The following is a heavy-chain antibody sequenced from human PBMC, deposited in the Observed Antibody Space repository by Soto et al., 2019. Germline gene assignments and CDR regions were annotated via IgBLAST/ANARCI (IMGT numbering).Heavy chain of an antibody. CDR2: IFYSGST. CDR3: ARRIPWIQLWPYYFDH. Sequence: SETLSLTCTVSGASFSSFHWSWIRQPPGKGLEWIGDIFYSGSTSYNPSLKSRITISVDTSKTQFSLKLNSVTAADTAVYYCARRIPWIQLWPYYFDHWGQGTPVPVSS. CDR1: GASFSSFH. V-gene: IGHV4-59*01. D-gene: IGHD5-18*01. J-gene: IGHJ4*02.